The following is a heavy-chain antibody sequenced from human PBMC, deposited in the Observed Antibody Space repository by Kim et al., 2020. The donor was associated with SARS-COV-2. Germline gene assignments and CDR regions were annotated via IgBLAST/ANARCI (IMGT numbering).Heavy chain of an antibody. V-gene: IGHV4-59*01. J-gene: IGHJ6*02. CDR3: ARNMVRGTYYYGMDV. D-gene: IGHD3-10*01. Sequence: PSLKSRVTISVDTSKNQFSRKLSSVTAADTAVYYCARNMVRGTYYYGMDVWGQGTTVTVSS.